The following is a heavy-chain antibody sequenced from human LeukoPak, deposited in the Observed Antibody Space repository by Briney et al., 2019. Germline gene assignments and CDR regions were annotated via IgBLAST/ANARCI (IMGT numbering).Heavy chain of an antibody. V-gene: IGHV4-39*01. J-gene: IGHJ4*02. CDR1: GGSITSGTYY. Sequence: PSETLSLTCTVSGGSITSGTYYWGWIRQPPGKGLEWIGSIFDSGSTYYNRSLKSRVTIDIDTPNNQFPLRLSSVTAADAAVYYCARHWKGDYGNYERPLDCWGQGTLVTVSS. CDR2: IFDSGST. CDR3: ARHWKGDYGNYERPLDC. D-gene: IGHD4-11*01.